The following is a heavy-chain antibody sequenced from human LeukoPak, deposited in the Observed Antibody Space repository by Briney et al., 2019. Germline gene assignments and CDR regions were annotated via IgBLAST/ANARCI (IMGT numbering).Heavy chain of an antibody. CDR1: GGTFISYA. CDR2: IIPICGTA. CDR3: ARGGDILTGYYFDY. Sequence: VASVKVSCKASGGTFISYAISWVRQAPGQGLEWMGGIIPICGTANYPQKFQGRVTITADKSTSTACMELSSLRSVDTAVYYCARGGDILTGYYFDYWGQGTLVTVSS. V-gene: IGHV1-69*06. D-gene: IGHD3-9*01. J-gene: IGHJ4*02.